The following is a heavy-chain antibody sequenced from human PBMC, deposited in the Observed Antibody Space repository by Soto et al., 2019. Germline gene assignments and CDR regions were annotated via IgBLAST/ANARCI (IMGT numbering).Heavy chain of an antibody. Sequence: GASVKVSCKASGYTFTSYGISWVRQAPGQGLEWMGWISAYNGNTNYAQKLQGRVTMTTDTSTSTAYIELRSLRSDDTAVYYCARDAVVVPAAIWEYYYYGMDVWGQGTTVTVSS. CDR2: ISAYNGNT. CDR1: GYTFTSYG. J-gene: IGHJ6*02. CDR3: ARDAVVVPAAIWEYYYYGMDV. V-gene: IGHV1-18*01. D-gene: IGHD2-2*01.